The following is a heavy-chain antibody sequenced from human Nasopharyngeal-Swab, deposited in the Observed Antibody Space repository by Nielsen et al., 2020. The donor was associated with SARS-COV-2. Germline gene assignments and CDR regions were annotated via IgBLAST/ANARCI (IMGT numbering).Heavy chain of an antibody. J-gene: IGHJ6*03. CDR3: ARDQGGNSVFAYYYYMDV. V-gene: IGHV1-69*13. CDR1: GGTFSSYA. D-gene: IGHD4-23*01. Sequence: SVKVSCKASGGTFSSYAISWVRQAPAQGLEWMGGIIPIFGTANYAQKFQGRVTITADESTSTAYMELSSLRSEDPAVYYCARDQGGNSVFAYYYYMDVWGKGTTVTVSS. CDR2: IIPIFGTA.